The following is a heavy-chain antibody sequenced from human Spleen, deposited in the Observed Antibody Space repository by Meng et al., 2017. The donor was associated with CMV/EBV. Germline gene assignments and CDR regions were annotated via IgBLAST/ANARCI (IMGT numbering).Heavy chain of an antibody. D-gene: IGHD1-7*01. J-gene: IGHJ6*02. CDR3: ARDRTKNWNYELNYYGMDV. CDR1: GFTFSSYG. V-gene: IGHV3-30*02. Sequence: GGSLRLSCAASGFTFSSYGMHWVRQAPGKGLEWVAFIRYDGSNKYYADSVKGRFTISRDNSKNTLYLQMNSLRAEDTAVYYCARDRTKNWNYELNYYGMDVWGQGTTVTVSS. CDR2: IRYDGSNK.